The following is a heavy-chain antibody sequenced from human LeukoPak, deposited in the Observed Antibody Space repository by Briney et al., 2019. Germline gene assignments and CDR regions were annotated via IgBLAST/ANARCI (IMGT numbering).Heavy chain of an antibody. Sequence: GGSLRLSCAASGFTFSNYALTWVRQAPGKGLEWVSSISVSSGSTFYANSVKGRFTISRDNSKNTVFLEMNSLRVEDTAVYYCAKERGVLVPAAELDSWGQGTLVSVSS. J-gene: IGHJ4*02. D-gene: IGHD2-2*01. CDR3: AKERGVLVPAAELDS. CDR2: ISVSSGST. V-gene: IGHV3-23*01. CDR1: GFTFSNYA.